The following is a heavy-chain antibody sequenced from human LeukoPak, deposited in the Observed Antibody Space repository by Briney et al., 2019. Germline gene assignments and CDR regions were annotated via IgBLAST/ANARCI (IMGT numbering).Heavy chain of an antibody. CDR3: ARHVTNPLLLSGYYYLDY. D-gene: IGHD3-3*01. CDR2: IYGGGGT. J-gene: IGHJ4*02. Sequence: GGSLRLSCAASGFTVSSNYMSWVRQAPGKGLEWLSVIYGGGGTYYADSVTGRFTISRDHSKNTVYLQINSLKAEDTAVYYCARHVTNPLLLSGYYYLDYWGQGTLVAVSS. V-gene: IGHV3-53*01. CDR1: GFTVSSNY.